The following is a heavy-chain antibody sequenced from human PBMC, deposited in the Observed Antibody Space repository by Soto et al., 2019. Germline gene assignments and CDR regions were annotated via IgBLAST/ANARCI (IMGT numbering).Heavy chain of an antibody. CDR3: ATRIAAAGYSYYYYGMDV. Sequence: WASVKVSCKASGGTFSSYAISWVRQAPGQGLEWMGGIIPIFGTANYAQKFQGRVTITADKSTSTAYMELSSLRSEDTAVYYCATRIAAAGYSYYYYGMDVWGQGTTVTV. D-gene: IGHD6-13*01. CDR1: GGTFSSYA. V-gene: IGHV1-69*06. J-gene: IGHJ6*02. CDR2: IIPIFGTA.